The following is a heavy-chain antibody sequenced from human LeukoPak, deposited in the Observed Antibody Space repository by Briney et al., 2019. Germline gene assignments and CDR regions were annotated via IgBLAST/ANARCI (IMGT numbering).Heavy chain of an antibody. V-gene: IGHV4-59*01. CDR2: IYYSGST. CDR1: GDSISSYY. CDR3: ARTYDSSGYSAFHI. D-gene: IGHD3-22*01. J-gene: IGHJ3*02. Sequence: PSETLSLTCNVPGDSISSYYWTWIRQTPGKELEWIGYIYYSGSTYYNPSFESRVTMSVDTSKSQFSLKLTSVTAADTAVYYCARTYDSSGYSAFHIWGQGTMVTVSS.